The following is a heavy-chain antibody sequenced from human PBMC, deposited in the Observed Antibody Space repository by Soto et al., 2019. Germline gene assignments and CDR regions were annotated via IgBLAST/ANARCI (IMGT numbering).Heavy chain of an antibody. CDR2: ISAYNGNT. J-gene: IGHJ3*02. CDR1: GYTFTSYG. Sequence: QVQLVQSGAEVKKPGASVKVSCKASGYTFTSYGISWVRQAPGQGLEWMGWISAYNGNTNYAQKLQGRVTMTTDTXTXTXXMELRSLRSDDTAVYYCARYQLRTDYGGPLDAFDIWGQGTMVTVSS. V-gene: IGHV1-18*01. CDR3: ARYQLRTDYGGPLDAFDI. D-gene: IGHD4-17*01.